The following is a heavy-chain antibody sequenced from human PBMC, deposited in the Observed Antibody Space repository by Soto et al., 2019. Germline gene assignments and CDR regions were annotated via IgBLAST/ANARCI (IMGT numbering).Heavy chain of an antibody. J-gene: IGHJ6*02. Sequence: KPSETLSLTCTVPGGSISSYYWSWIRQPPGKGLEWIGYIYYSGSTNYNPSLKSRVTISVDTSKNQFSLKLSSVTAADTAVYYCASGGLAAAHYYYYYGMDVWGQGTTVTVSS. CDR2: IYYSGST. V-gene: IGHV4-59*01. D-gene: IGHD6-13*01. CDR1: GGSISSYY. CDR3: ASGGLAAAHYYYYYGMDV.